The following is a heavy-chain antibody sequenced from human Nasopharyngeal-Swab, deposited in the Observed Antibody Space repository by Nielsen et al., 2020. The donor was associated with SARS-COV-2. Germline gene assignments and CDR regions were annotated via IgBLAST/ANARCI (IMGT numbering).Heavy chain of an antibody. CDR1: GFTFSKFY. V-gene: IGHV3-7*01. CDR3: ARGGSSFPFDY. Sequence: GGSLRLSCAASGFTFSKFYMSWVRQAAGKGLEWVANIKQDGSGSYYVDSVKGRFTISRDDANNSLYLQVNSLRAGDTGVYYCARGGSSFPFDYWGPGTLVTVSS. CDR2: IKQDGSGS. J-gene: IGHJ4*02. D-gene: IGHD6-13*01.